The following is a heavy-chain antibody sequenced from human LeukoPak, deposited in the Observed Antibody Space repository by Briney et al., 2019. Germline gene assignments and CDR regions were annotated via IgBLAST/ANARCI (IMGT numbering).Heavy chain of an antibody. CDR3: AKEGYSSSWYYYYYMDV. D-gene: IGHD6-13*01. CDR1: GFIFSSNG. V-gene: IGHV3-30*02. J-gene: IGHJ6*03. CDR2: IRYDGSNK. Sequence: QPGGSLRLSCAASGFIFSSNGMHWVRQAPGKGLEGVAFIRYDGSNKYYADSVKGRFTISRDNSKNTLYLQMNSLRAEDTAVYYCAKEGYSSSWYYYYYMDVWGKGTTVTVSS.